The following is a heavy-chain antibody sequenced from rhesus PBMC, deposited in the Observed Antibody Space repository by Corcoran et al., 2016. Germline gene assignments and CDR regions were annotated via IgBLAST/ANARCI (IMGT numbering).Heavy chain of an antibody. CDR3: AREGTGTAGTFDY. J-gene: IGHJ4*01. CDR2: IGGSSGST. D-gene: IGHD5-24*01. Sequence: QVQLQELGPGLVKPSETLSLTCAVSGYSISSGYGWSWIHQPPGKGLEWIGYIGGSSGSTNYNPSLKSRVTISQDTSKNQFSLKLSSVTAADTAVYYCAREGTGTAGTFDYWGQGVLVTVSS. CDR1: GYSISSGYG. V-gene: IGHV4-127*01.